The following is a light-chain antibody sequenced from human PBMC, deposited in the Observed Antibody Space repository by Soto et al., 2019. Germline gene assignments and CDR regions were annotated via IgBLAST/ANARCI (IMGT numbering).Light chain of an antibody. Sequence: QSALTQPASVSGSPGQSITISCTGTSSDVGSYNLVSWYQHHPGKAPKLMIYEVSERPSGVSNRFSGSKSGNTASLTISGLQAEDEADYSCCSYAGRTTPYVFGTGTKHTVL. CDR3: CSYAGRTTPYV. V-gene: IGLV2-23*02. J-gene: IGLJ1*01. CDR1: SSDVGSYNL. CDR2: EVS.